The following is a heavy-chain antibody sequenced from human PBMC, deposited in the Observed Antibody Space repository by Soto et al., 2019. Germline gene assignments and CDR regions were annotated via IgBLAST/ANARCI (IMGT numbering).Heavy chain of an antibody. V-gene: IGHV3-7*01. Sequence: PGVPLRVSCAAAGCSCISYWMSWVRQAPGKGLEWVANIKQDGSEKYYVDSVKGRFTISRDNAKNSLYLQMNSLRAEDTAVYYCARVSLSGYDYAAVAGTFDYWGQGTLVTVSS. CDR1: GCSCISYW. J-gene: IGHJ4*02. CDR3: ARVSLSGYDYAAVAGTFDY. D-gene: IGHD5-12*01. CDR2: IKQDGSEK.